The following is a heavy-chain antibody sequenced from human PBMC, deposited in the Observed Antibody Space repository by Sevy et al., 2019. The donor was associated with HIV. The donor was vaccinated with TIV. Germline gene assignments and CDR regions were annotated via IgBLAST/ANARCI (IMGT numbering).Heavy chain of an antibody. J-gene: IGHJ4*02. Sequence: GGSLRLSCAASGFTFSNAWMSWVRQAPGKGLEWVGHIKSKTDGGTTDYAAPVKGRFTISRDDSKNTLYLQMNSLKTEDTAVYYCTYYYDSRDFDYWGQGTLVTVSS. V-gene: IGHV3-15*01. CDR1: GFTFSNAW. D-gene: IGHD3-22*01. CDR2: IKSKTDGGTT. CDR3: TYYYDSRDFDY.